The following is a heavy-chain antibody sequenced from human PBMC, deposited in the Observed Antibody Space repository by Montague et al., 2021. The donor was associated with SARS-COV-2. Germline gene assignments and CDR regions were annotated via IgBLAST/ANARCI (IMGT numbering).Heavy chain of an antibody. Sequence: SETLSLTCTVSGGSISSYYWSWIRQPPGKGLEWIGYIYFSGSTNYNPSLKCRVTISVDTSKNQFSLKLSSVTAADTAVYHCARGFDPWGQGTLVTVSS. CDR3: ARGFDP. CDR2: IYFSGST. J-gene: IGHJ5*02. CDR1: GGSISSYY. V-gene: IGHV4-59*01.